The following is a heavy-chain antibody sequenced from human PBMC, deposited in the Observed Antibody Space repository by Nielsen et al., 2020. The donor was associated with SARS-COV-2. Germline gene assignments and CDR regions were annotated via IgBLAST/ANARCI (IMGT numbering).Heavy chain of an antibody. V-gene: IGHV4-34*01. J-gene: IGHJ4*02. Sequence: SETLSLTCAVYGGSFSGYYWSWIRQPPGKGLEWIGEINHSGSTNYNPSLKSRVTILVDTSKNQFSLKLSSVTAADTAVYYCARNPGLDIVVVVAPYFDYWGQGTLVTVSS. CDR3: ARNPGLDIVVVVAPYFDY. CDR1: GGSFSGYY. D-gene: IGHD2-15*01. CDR2: INHSGST.